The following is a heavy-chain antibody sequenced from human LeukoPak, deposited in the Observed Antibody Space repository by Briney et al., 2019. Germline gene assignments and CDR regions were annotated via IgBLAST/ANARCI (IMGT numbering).Heavy chain of an antibody. D-gene: IGHD6-19*01. Sequence: PSETLSLTCTVSGVSISSYYWTWIRQPPGKGLEWIGYIYYSGSTNYNPSLKSRVTISVDTSKNQFSLKLSSVTAADTAVYYCARADVIAVAGYYFDYWGQGTLVTVSS. CDR3: ARADVIAVAGYYFDY. J-gene: IGHJ4*02. V-gene: IGHV4-59*01. CDR2: IYYSGST. CDR1: GVSISSYY.